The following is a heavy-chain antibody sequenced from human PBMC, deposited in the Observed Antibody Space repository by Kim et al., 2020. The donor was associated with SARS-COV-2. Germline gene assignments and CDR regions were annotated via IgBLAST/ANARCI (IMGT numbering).Heavy chain of an antibody. CDR1: GGSFSGYY. J-gene: IGHJ4*02. V-gene: IGHV4-34*01. CDR3: AIVAVAGSEGDY. D-gene: IGHD6-19*01. CDR2: INHSGST. Sequence: SETLSLTCAVYGGSFSGYYWSWIRQPPGKGLEWIGEINHSGSTNYNPSLKSRVTISVDTSKNQFSLKLSSVTAADTAVYYCAIVAVAGSEGDYWGQGTLVTVSS.